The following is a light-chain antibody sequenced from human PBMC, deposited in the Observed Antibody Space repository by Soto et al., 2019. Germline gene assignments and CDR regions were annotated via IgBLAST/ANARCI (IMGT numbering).Light chain of an antibody. CDR2: GAS. CDR1: QSVRSN. Sequence: EIVMTQSPATLSVSPGERVTLSCRASQSVRSNLAWYQHKPGQAPRLLIYGASTRATGIPASFSGSGSGTEFTLTISSLQSEDFAVYYCQHYNSWPWSFGQGTKVELK. J-gene: IGKJ1*01. V-gene: IGKV3-15*01. CDR3: QHYNSWPWS.